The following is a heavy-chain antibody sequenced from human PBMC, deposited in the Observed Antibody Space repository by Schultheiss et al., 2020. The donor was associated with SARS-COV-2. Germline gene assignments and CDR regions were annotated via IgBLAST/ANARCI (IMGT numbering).Heavy chain of an antibody. CDR3: VRLPSRGITTGGTVDY. Sequence: SQTLSLTCAVYGGSFSAYYWSWIRQPPGKGLEWIGEIYHSGSTYYNPSLKSRVTISVDTSKNQFSLRLISMTAADTAVYYCVRLPSRGITTGGTVDYWGQGTLVTVSS. CDR2: IYHSGST. CDR1: GGSFSAYY. D-gene: IGHD3-10*01. V-gene: IGHV4-34*01. J-gene: IGHJ4*02.